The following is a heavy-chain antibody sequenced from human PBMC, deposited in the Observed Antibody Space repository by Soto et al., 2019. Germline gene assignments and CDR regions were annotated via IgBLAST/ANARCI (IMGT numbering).Heavy chain of an antibody. D-gene: IGHD2-15*01. CDR3: ARLPTCSGGSCYPGYNGLDG. CDR1: GYSFTTYY. V-gene: IGHV1-46*01. CDR2: INPSDDST. J-gene: IGHJ6*02. Sequence: QVQLVQSGAEVKKPGASVKVSCKASGYSFTTYYMHWVRQAPGQGLEWMGIINPSDDSTTYAQKFQGRVTMTRDTSTSTVYMGLRSLRSEDTAVYYCARLPTCSGGSCYPGYNGLDGWGQGTTVTVSS.